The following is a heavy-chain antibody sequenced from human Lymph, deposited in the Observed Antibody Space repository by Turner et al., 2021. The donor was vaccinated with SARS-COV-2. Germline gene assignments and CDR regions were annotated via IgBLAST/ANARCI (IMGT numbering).Heavy chain of an antibody. D-gene: IGHD6-19*01. J-gene: IGHJ4*02. CDR1: GYTCTDYY. V-gene: IGHV1-2*02. CDR3: ARGESIAVAGTQYFDY. Sequence: QVHLVQSGAEVRRPGASVKVSCKASGYTCTDYYMHWVRQAPGQGLGLMGWINPNSGGTNYAQKLQGRVPMTRDTSSSTAYMELRWLRSDDTAVYFCARGESIAVAGTQYFDYWGQGTLVPVSS. CDR2: INPNSGGT.